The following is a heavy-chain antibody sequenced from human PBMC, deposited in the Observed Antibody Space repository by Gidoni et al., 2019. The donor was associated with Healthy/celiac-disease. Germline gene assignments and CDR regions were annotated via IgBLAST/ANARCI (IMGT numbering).Heavy chain of an antibody. J-gene: IGHJ3*02. CDR1: GYTCSSDD. CDR2: INPRGGST. CDR3: ARANLRITMIVVVTRGAFDI. V-gene: IGHV1-46*01. D-gene: IGHD3-22*01. Sequence: QVQLEQAGAEVKKRGASVKVSCKASGYTCSSDDMPWVRQAPGQGLEWMGIINPRGGSTSYAQKCQGRVTMTRDTSTSTVYMELSSLRSEDTAVYYCARANLRITMIVVVTRGAFDIWGQGTMVTVSS.